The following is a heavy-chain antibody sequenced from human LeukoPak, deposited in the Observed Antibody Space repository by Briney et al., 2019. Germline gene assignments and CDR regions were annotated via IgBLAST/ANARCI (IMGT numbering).Heavy chain of an antibody. V-gene: IGHV5-10-1*01. CDR3: AYYYYGSRYFDY. CDR2: IDPGDSRV. CDR1: EYYFTSYW. Sequence: GESLKISFKGSEYYFTSYWIGWVRPMPGKGLGWMGRIDPGDSRVKYSPSFQGHVTMSVDKSINTAYLQWSSLKASDTAIYYCAYYYYGSRYFDYWGQGTRVTVSS. J-gene: IGHJ4*02. D-gene: IGHD3-10*01.